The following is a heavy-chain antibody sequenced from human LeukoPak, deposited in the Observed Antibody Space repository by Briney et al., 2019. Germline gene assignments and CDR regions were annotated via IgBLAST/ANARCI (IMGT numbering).Heavy chain of an antibody. CDR2: IYYSGSI. CDR3: ARGLDDY. CDR1: GVSMSSSSYY. Sequence: SETLCLTCTVSGVSMSSSSYYWGWIRQPPGKGLEWIGTIYYSGSIYYNPSLKSRVTISVDTSKNQFSLKLSSVTAADTAVYYCARGLDDYWGQGTLVTVSS. J-gene: IGHJ4*02. V-gene: IGHV4-39*07.